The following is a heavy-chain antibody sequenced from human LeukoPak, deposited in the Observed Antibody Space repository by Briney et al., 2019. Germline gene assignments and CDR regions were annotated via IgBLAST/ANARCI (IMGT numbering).Heavy chain of an antibody. CDR3: AREAASFGMSLGYMDV. Sequence: ASVKVSCKASGYTFIDNYIHWVRQAPGQGLEWMGWINPHNGGTKYALKFQGRVTMTSDRSTTTVYMEVTRLRSDDTAVFYCAREAASFGMSLGYMDVWGKGTTVTVSS. CDR1: GYTFIDNY. J-gene: IGHJ6*03. CDR2: INPHNGGT. V-gene: IGHV1-2*02. D-gene: IGHD2-15*01.